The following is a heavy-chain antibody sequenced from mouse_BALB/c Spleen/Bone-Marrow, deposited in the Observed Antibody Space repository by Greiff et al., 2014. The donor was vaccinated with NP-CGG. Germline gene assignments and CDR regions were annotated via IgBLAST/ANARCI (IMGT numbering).Heavy chain of an antibody. V-gene: IGHV1S137*01. D-gene: IGHD1-1*01. Sequence: QVQLKQSGAELVRPGVSVKISCKGSGYTFTDYAMHWVKQSHAKSLEWIGVISTYYGDASYNQKFKGKATMTVDKSSSTAYMELARLTSEDSAIYYCARESIYYYGSTLDYWGRGTTLTVSS. CDR2: ISTYYGDA. CDR3: ARESIYYYGSTLDY. CDR1: GYTFTDYA. J-gene: IGHJ2*01.